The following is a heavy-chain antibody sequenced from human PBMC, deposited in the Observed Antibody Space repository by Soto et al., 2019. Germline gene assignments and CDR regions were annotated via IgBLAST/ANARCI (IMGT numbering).Heavy chain of an antibody. CDR3: ATAYSSTWSPGYFVMDV. CDR1: GYTLTELS. CDR2: FDPEDGET. V-gene: IGHV1-24*01. J-gene: IGHJ6*02. D-gene: IGHD6-13*01. Sequence: GASVKVSCKVSGYTLTELSMHWVRQAPGKGLEWMGGFDPEDGETIYAHKFQGRVTMTEDTSTDTVYMELSSLRSEDTAVYYCATAYSSTWSPGYFVMDVWGQGTTVTVSS.